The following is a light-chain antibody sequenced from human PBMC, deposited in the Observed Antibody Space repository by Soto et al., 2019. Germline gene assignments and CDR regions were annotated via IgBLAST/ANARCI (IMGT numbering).Light chain of an antibody. CDR1: QSISSW. V-gene: IGKV1-5*03. J-gene: IGKJ1*01. Sequence: DIQMTQSPSTLSASVGDRVTITCRASQSISSWLAWYQQKPGKAPKLLIYKASSLERGVPSRFSGSGSGTEFTLTISSRQPEDFATYYCQQENSYPLTVGQGTKVEIK. CDR2: KAS. CDR3: QQENSYPLT.